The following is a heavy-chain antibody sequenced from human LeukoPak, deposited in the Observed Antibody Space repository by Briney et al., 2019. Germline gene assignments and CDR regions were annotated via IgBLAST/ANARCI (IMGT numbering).Heavy chain of an antibody. D-gene: IGHD4/OR15-4a*01. Sequence: GGSLRLSCAASGFTFGSYWMRWVRQAPGRGLEWVANIKQDGSEKYYVDSVKGRFTISRDNAKNSLYLQMNNLRAEDTAVYYCARDLTTKAGVMDVWGQGTTVTVSS. V-gene: IGHV3-7*01. CDR1: GFTFGSYW. CDR2: IKQDGSEK. J-gene: IGHJ6*02. CDR3: ARDLTTKAGVMDV.